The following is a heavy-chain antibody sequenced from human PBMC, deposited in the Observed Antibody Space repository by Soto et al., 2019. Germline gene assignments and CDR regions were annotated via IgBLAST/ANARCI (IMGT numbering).Heavy chain of an antibody. CDR3: ARERYQVISDGMDV. CDR2: INPETGGT. J-gene: IGHJ6*02. D-gene: IGHD2-2*01. V-gene: IGHV1-2*02. Sequence: QVQLVQSGADVKTPGASVRVSCKASGYTFTGYYVHWVREAPGQGLEWMGWINPETGGTSYAQRFQGRVTLSSDTSINTAYLELSSLRFDDAAVYFCARERYQVISDGMDVWGQGTTVTVSS. CDR1: GYTFTGYY.